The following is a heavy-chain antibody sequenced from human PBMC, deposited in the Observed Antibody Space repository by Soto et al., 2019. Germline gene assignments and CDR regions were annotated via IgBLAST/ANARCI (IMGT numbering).Heavy chain of an antibody. D-gene: IGHD3-22*01. J-gene: IGHJ1*01. Sequence: QVQLVESGGGVVQPGRSLRLSCAASGFSLSNYDMHWVRQAPGKGLEWVAVISYDGSNKYYADSVKGRFTISRDNSKNTLDLKMNSLRAEDTAVYYCARDRARTSGYDVGKFQHWGQGTLVTVSS. CDR3: ARDRARTSGYDVGKFQH. CDR1: GFSLSNYD. CDR2: ISYDGSNK. V-gene: IGHV3-30-3*01.